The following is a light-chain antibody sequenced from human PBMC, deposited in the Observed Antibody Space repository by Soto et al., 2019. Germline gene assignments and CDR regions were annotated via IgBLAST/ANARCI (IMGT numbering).Light chain of an antibody. Sequence: EFVLTQSPVTLSLSPGERATLSCRASHFISTNYLSWYQQRSGQAPRLLIYGTSTRATGIPDRFSGSGSGRDFTITISRMEPEDFAVYFCQQHATSPTWTFGHGTKVES. J-gene: IGKJ1*01. CDR2: GTS. V-gene: IGKV3-20*01. CDR3: QQHATSPTWT. CDR1: HFISTNY.